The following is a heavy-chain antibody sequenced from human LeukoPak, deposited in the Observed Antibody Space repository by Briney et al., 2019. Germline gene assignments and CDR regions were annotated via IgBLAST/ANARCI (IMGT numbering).Heavy chain of an antibody. V-gene: IGHV1-2*02. CDR3: ARSYTNNGGFPPY. CDR1: GYTFTGFY. D-gene: IGHD4-11*01. Sequence: GASVTVSCKASGYTFTGFYIHWVRQAPGQGFEWMGWINPDNGDTNYRQAFQGRVTMTRDTSVSTAFMELSRLTSDDTAVYYCARSYTNNGGFPPYWGQGTLVTVSS. J-gene: IGHJ4*02. CDR2: INPDNGDT.